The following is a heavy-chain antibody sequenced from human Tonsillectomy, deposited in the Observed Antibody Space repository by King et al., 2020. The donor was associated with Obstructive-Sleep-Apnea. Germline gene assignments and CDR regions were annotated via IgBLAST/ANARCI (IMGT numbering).Heavy chain of an antibody. D-gene: IGHD5-18*01. CDR3: ARDSGRGYSYGCAFDV. J-gene: IGHJ3*01. V-gene: IGHV4-30-4*07. Sequence: VQLQESGPGLVKPSQTLSLTCAVAGGSISSGGYAWSWIRQPPGKGLEWIGYIYYSWSTYYNPSLKSRVTISVDTSKNQFSLKVSSVTAADTAVYYCARDSGRGYSYGCAFDVWGQGTMVTVSS. CDR1: GGSISSGGYA. CDR2: IYYSWST.